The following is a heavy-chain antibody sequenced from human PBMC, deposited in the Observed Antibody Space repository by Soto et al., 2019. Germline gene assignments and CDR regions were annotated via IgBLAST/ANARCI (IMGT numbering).Heavy chain of an antibody. CDR3: ARVRDFWSGYWS. CDR2: IYYSGST. J-gene: IGHJ4*02. D-gene: IGHD3-3*01. Sequence: PSETLSVTCTVSGGSISSGDYYWSWIRQPPGKGLEWIGYIYYSGSTYYNTSLKSRVTISVDTSKNQFSLKLSSVTAADTAVYYCARVRDFWSGYWSWGQGTLVTVSS. V-gene: IGHV4-30-4*01. CDR1: GGSISSGDYY.